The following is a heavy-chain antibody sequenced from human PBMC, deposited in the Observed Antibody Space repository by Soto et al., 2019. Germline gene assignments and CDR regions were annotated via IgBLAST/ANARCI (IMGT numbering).Heavy chain of an antibody. V-gene: IGHV2-5*02. CDR3: AHRTYGYFDY. CDR2: ISWDDDK. CDR1: GFSLSTSGVG. J-gene: IGHJ4*02. D-gene: IGHD4-17*01. Sequence: QITLKESGPTLVKPTQTLMLTCTFSGFSLSTSGVGVGWIRQPPGKALEWLALISWDDDKRYSPSLKSRLTTTKDTSKNQAVLTLTNMDPVDTATYYCAHRTYGYFDYWGQGTLVTVSS.